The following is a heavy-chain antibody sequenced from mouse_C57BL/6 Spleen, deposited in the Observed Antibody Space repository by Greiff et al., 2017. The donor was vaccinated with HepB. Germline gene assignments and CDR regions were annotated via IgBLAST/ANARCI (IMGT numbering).Heavy chain of an antibody. V-gene: IGHV1-52*01. Sequence: VQLQQPGAELVRPGSSVKLSCKASGYTFTSYWMHWVKQRPIQGLEWIGNIDPSDSETHYNQKFKDKATLTVDKSSSTAYMQLSSLTSEDSAVYYCARTPYDSTKAMDYWGQGTSVTVSS. J-gene: IGHJ4*01. CDR2: IDPSDSET. D-gene: IGHD2-4*01. CDR3: ARTPYDSTKAMDY. CDR1: GYTFTSYW.